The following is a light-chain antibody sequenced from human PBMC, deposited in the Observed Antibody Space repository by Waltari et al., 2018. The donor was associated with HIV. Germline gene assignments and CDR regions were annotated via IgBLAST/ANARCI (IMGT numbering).Light chain of an antibody. J-gene: IGKJ1*01. Sequence: EIVMTQSPATLSVSPGARATLSCRASQSVSSNLAWYQQKPGQAPRLLIYGASTRATGIPARFSGSGSGTEFTLTISSLQFEDFAVYYCQQYNNWPPTWTFGQGTKVEIK. V-gene: IGKV3-15*01. CDR1: QSVSSN. CDR2: GAS. CDR3: QQYNNWPPTWT.